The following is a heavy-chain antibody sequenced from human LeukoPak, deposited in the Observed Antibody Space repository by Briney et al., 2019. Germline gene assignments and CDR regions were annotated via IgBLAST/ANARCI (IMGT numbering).Heavy chain of an antibody. CDR2: MNPNSGNT. V-gene: IGHV1-8*03. D-gene: IGHD5/OR15-5a*01. Sequence: ASVKVSCKAAGYTFTSYDINWVRQASGQGLEWMGWMNPNSGNTGYAQKFQGRVTITRNTSISTAYMELSSLRSEDPAVYYCARDPSVAGFDYWGQGTLVTVSS. CDR3: ARDPSVAGFDY. J-gene: IGHJ4*02. CDR1: GYTFTSYD.